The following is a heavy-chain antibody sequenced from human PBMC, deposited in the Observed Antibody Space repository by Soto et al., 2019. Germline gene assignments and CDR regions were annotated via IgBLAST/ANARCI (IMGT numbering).Heavy chain of an antibody. CDR2: INASSGNT. D-gene: IGHD2-2*01. Sequence: ASVKVSCKASGYTFTSYAMHWVRQAPGQRLEWMGIINASSGNTNYAQKFQGRVTITRDTSTSTVYMELSSLRSEDTAVYYCASGRSTSRYFDYWGQGTLVTVSS. CDR3: ASGRSTSRYFDY. CDR1: GYTFTSYA. J-gene: IGHJ4*02. V-gene: IGHV1-3*01.